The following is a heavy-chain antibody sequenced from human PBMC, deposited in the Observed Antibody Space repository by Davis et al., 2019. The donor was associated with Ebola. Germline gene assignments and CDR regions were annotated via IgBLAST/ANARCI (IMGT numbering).Heavy chain of an antibody. CDR1: GFTFRSYA. V-gene: IGHV3-30-3*01. CDR2: ISHDRSDT. J-gene: IGHJ6*04. D-gene: IGHD3-9*01. CDR3: ARDPTWVRYFDWSSMSFGMDV. Sequence: PGGSLRLSCAASGFTFRSYAIHWVRQAPGKGLEWVAFISHDRSDTYYADSVRFTISRDNSKNTVFLQMNSLRLEDTALYYCARDPTWVRYFDWSSMSFGMDVWGKGTTVTVSS.